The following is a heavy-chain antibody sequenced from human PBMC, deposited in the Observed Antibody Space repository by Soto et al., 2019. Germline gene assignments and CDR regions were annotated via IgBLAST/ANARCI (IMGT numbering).Heavy chain of an antibody. CDR1: LFTFSRYW. CDR3: ARAGSNYFASGSSLPYYMDV. J-gene: IGHJ6*03. D-gene: IGHD3-10*01. CDR2: IRQDGSEK. V-gene: IGHV3-7*01. Sequence: PGGSLRLSCEASLFTFSRYWMTWFRLAPGKGLEWVANIRQDGSEKYYVDSVKGRFTISRDNAKNSLSLQMNNLRPDDTAVYYCARAGSNYFASGSSLPYYMDVWGKGTTVTVS.